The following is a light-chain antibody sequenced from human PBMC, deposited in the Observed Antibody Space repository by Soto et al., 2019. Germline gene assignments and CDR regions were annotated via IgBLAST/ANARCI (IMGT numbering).Light chain of an antibody. V-gene: IGLV6-57*04. CDR3: QSYNNIIGV. CDR2: EDD. CDR1: SGSIASNF. Sequence: NFMLTQPHSVSESPGKTVTISCTRSSGSIASNFVQWYQQRPGSAPTTVIYEDDQRPSGVPGRFSGSIDRSSNSASLTISGLKTEDEADYYCQSYNNIIGVFGGGTKVTAL. J-gene: IGLJ2*01.